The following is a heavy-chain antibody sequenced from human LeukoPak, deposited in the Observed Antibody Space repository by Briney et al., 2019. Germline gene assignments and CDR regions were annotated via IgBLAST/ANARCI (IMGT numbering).Heavy chain of an antibody. J-gene: IGHJ4*02. CDR1: GGAISSNY. CDR2: INYSGST. CDR3: ARHRAYSSSSPFDY. Sequence: SETLSLTCTVSGGAISSNYWSWIRQPPGKGLEWIGYINYSGSTNYNPSLKSRVTMFVDMSKNQFSLRLSSVTAADTAVYYCARHRAYSSSSPFDYWGQGTLVTVSS. V-gene: IGHV4-59*08. D-gene: IGHD6-6*01.